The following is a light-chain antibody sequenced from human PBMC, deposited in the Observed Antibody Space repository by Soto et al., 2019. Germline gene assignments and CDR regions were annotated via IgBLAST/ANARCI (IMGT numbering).Light chain of an antibody. Sequence: EIVMTQSPANLSVSPGERATLSCRASQSVSSNLAWYQQKPGQAPRLLIYDASTRATGIPARFSGSGSGTEFTLTISSLQSEDFAVYYCQQYNNWPRTFGQGTKVEIK. J-gene: IGKJ1*01. CDR1: QSVSSN. CDR2: DAS. CDR3: QQYNNWPRT. V-gene: IGKV3-15*01.